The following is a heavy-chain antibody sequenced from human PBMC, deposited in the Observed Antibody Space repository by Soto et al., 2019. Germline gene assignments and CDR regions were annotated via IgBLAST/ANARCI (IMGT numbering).Heavy chain of an antibody. V-gene: IGHV3-30-3*01. D-gene: IGHD2-2*01. Sequence: GGSLRLSCAASGFTFSSYTMHRVRQAPGKGLEWVAVISYDGSNKYYADSVKGRFTISRDNSKNTLYLQMNSLRAEDTAVYYCARGPSSLTRFDYWGHGTLVTDSS. CDR2: ISYDGSNK. J-gene: IGHJ4*01. CDR1: GFTFSSYT. CDR3: ARGPSSLTRFDY.